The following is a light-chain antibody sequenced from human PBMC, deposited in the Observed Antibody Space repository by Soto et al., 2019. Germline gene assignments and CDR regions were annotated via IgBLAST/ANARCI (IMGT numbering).Light chain of an antibody. CDR1: DNVYSY. J-gene: IGKJ1*01. CDR3: QQRSDWPRT. CDR2: DAS. V-gene: IGKV3-11*01. Sequence: EIVLTQSPATLSFSPGERATLSCRASDNVYSYLAWYRQAPGQPPSLLIYDASNRAAGVPARFSGSGSGTDFTLTISSLEPEDFAVYYCQQRSDWPRTFGQGTKVDIK.